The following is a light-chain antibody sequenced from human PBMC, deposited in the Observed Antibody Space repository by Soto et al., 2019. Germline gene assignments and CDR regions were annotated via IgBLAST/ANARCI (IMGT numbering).Light chain of an antibody. CDR1: QSVSSSY. Sequence: EIVLTQSPGTLSLSPGERATLSCRASQSVSSSYLAWYQQKPGQAPRLLIYGASSRATGIPDRFSGSGSGTDFTLTISRLEPEDGAVYYCQQYGISPPITFGQGTRLEIK. J-gene: IGKJ5*01. CDR2: GAS. V-gene: IGKV3-20*01. CDR3: QQYGISPPIT.